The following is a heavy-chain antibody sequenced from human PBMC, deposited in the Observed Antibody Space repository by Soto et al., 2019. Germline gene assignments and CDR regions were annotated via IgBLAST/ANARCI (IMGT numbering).Heavy chain of an antibody. Sequence: PVGSLRLSCASSVFTFNNHDMHCVRQTPGKGLEWVAAIGTADDTYYPDSVKGRFTISRDNAKKSVYLQMNSLRDGDTAVYYCARGCDGSGGRHYLSWFEPLGQGTLVTVSS. J-gene: IGHJ5*02. V-gene: IGHV3-13*01. CDR2: IGTADDT. D-gene: IGHD3-22*01. CDR1: VFTFNNHD. CDR3: ARGCDGSGGRHYLSWFEP.